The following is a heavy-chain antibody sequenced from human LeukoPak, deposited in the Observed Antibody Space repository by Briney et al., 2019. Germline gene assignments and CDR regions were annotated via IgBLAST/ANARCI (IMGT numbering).Heavy chain of an antibody. Sequence: SETLSLTCTVSGGSISSSSYYWGWIRQPPGKGLEWIGSIYYSGSTYYNPSLKSRVTISVDTSKNQFSLKLSSMTAADTAVYYCARDVRETMAYAMMVAFDIWGQGTMVTVSS. J-gene: IGHJ3*02. CDR3: ARDVRETMAYAMMVAFDI. CDR1: GGSISSSSYY. V-gene: IGHV4-39*07. D-gene: IGHD2-8*01. CDR2: IYYSGST.